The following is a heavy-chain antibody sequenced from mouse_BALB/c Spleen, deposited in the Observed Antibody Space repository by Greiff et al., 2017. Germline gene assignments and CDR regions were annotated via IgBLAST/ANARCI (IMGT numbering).Heavy chain of an antibody. V-gene: IGHV14-4*02. J-gene: IGHJ4*01. Sequence: EVQLQQSGAELVRPGASVKLSCTASGFNFKDYYMHWVKQRPEQGLEWIGWIDPENGDTEYAPKFQGKATMTADTSSNTAYLQLSSLTSEDTAVYYCIYDDYYAMDYWGQGTSVTVSS. CDR2: IDPENGDT. CDR1: GFNFKDYY. D-gene: IGHD2-12*01. CDR3: IYDDYYAMDY.